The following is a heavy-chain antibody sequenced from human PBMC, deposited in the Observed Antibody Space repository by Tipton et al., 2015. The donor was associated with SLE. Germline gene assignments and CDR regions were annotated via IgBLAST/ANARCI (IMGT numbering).Heavy chain of an antibody. CDR2: IYYGGST. D-gene: IGHD3-22*01. CDR1: GGSISSSSFC. V-gene: IGHV4-39*01. J-gene: IGHJ4*02. CDR3: ARHDYDSNGYYQHYFDY. Sequence: LRLSCTVSGGSISSSSFCWGWIRQPPGKGLEWIGSIYYGGSTYYNPSLKIRVAMSADTSKNQFSLKLSSVTAADTAVYYCARHDYDSNGYYQHYFDYWGQGTLVTVSS.